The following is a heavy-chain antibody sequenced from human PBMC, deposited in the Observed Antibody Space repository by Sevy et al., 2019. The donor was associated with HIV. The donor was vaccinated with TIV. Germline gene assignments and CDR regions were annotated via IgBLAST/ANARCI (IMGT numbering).Heavy chain of an antibody. J-gene: IGHJ5*02. CDR2: ISGSGGST. Sequence: GGSLRLSCAASGFTFSSYAMSWVRQAPGKGLEWVSAISGSGGSTYYADSVKGRFTISRDNSKNTPYLQMNSLRAEDTAIYYCAKDGAGDGYNWPNWFDPWGQGTLVTVSS. CDR3: AKDGAGDGYNWPNWFDP. V-gene: IGHV3-23*01. CDR1: GFTFSSYA. D-gene: IGHD5-12*01.